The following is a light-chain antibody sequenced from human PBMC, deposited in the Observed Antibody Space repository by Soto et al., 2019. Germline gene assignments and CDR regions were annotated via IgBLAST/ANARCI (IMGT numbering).Light chain of an antibody. CDR3: QQRKHWPPIT. CDR2: DAS. V-gene: IGKV3-11*01. Sequence: EIVLTQSPATLSLSPGGRATLSCRASQNINRYLAWYHQKPGQPPRLLIYDASTRATGIPARFSGSGSGTEFTLSISSLQPDDSAVYYCQQRKHWPPITFGQGTRLEIK. J-gene: IGKJ5*01. CDR1: QNINRY.